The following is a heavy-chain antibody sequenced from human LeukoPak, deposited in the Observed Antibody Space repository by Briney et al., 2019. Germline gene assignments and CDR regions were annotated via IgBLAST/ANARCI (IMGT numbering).Heavy chain of an antibody. CDR2: FYSGGDR. D-gene: IGHD2-2*01. J-gene: IGHJ2*01. Sequence: GGSLRLSCAASGFTVSTNYMSWVRQAPGKGLEWVSVFYSGGDRYYADSVKGRFTVSRDNSKNTLYLQMNSLGAEDTAVYYCARDTSGYCSTSRCYGSWYFDLWGRGTLVTVSS. V-gene: IGHV3-53*01. CDR3: ARDTSGYCSTSRCYGSWYFDL. CDR1: GFTVSTNY.